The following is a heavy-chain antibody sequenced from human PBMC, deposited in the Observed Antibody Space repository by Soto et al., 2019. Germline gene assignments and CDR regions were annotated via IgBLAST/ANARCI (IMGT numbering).Heavy chain of an antibody. D-gene: IGHD3-16*02. CDR2: VNPNNGDT. Sequence: QVQLVQSGAELKKPGASVKVSCKASGYTFSNYDMNWVRQATGQGPEWIGWVNPNNGDTGYAQKFQGRVTLTTDISTTSAYMALTSLRSEDTAIYYCAKVSRKGAALGFDYWGQGTLMSVSS. V-gene: IGHV1-8*01. CDR1: GYTFSNYD. J-gene: IGHJ4*02. CDR3: AKVSRKGAALGFDY.